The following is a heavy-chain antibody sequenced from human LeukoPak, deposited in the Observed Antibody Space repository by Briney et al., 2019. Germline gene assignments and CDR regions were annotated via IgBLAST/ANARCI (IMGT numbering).Heavy chain of an antibody. Sequence: PGGSLRLSGAASGFTYSSYSMNWVRQAPGKGLEWVSSISSSSSYIYYADSVKGRFTISRDNAKNSLYLQMNSLRAEDTAVYYCARTSVIKSHHYFDYWGQGTLVTVSS. J-gene: IGHJ4*02. CDR1: GFTYSSYS. V-gene: IGHV3-21*01. CDR3: ARTSVIKSHHYFDY. CDR2: ISSSSSYI. D-gene: IGHD3-10*01.